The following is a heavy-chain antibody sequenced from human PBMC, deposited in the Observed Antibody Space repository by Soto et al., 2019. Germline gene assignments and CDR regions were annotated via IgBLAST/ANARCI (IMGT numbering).Heavy chain of an antibody. D-gene: IGHD4-17*01. CDR2: ISSSSSTI. V-gene: IGHV3-48*02. CDR3: AREGLRQNDY. Sequence: GGSLRLSCAASGFTFSSYSMNWVRQAPGKGLEWVSYISSSSSTIYYADSVKGRFTISRDNAKNSLYLQMNSLRDGDTAVYYCAREGLRQNDYWGQGTLVTVSS. CDR1: GFTFSSYS. J-gene: IGHJ4*02.